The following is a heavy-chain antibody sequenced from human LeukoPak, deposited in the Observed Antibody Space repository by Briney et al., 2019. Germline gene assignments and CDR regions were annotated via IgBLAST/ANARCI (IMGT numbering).Heavy chain of an antibody. V-gene: IGHV3-7*01. CDR3: ARDQYQVPYYSQYYGMDV. D-gene: IGHD2-2*01. Sequence: GGSLSLSCAASGFTFSSYAMNWVRQAPGKGLEWVANIKEDGSEKYYVDSVKGRFTISRDNAKNSLSLQMDSLRVEDTAVYYCARDQYQVPYYSQYYGMDVWGQGTTVIVSS. CDR2: IKEDGSEK. CDR1: GFTFSSYA. J-gene: IGHJ6*02.